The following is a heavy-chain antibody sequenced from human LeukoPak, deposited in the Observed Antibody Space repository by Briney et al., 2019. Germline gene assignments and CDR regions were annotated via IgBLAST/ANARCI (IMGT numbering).Heavy chain of an antibody. CDR2: IDPSGGST. Sequence: ASVKVSCKASAYTFSSYLMHWVRQAPGQGLEWMGIIDPSGGSTGYAQKFQGRVTMTRDTSTSTVYMELSSPRSEDTAVYYCARDLGLRGVTNWFDTWGQGTLVTVSS. D-gene: IGHD3-10*01. CDR1: AYTFSSYL. J-gene: IGHJ5*02. CDR3: ARDLGLRGVTNWFDT. V-gene: IGHV1-46*01.